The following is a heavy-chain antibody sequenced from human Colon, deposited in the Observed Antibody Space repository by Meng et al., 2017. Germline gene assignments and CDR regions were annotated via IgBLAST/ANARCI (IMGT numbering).Heavy chain of an antibody. J-gene: IGHJ6*02. D-gene: IGHD2-15*01. CDR1: GDSVSSNSAA. Sequence: LSLTCAISGDSVSSNSAAWNWIRQSPSRGLEWLGRTYYRSKWYNDYAVSVKSRITINPDTSKNQFSLQLNSVTPEDTAVYYCARDRGCSGGSCYPYYYYGMDVWGQGTTVTVSS. V-gene: IGHV6-1*01. CDR3: ARDRGCSGGSCYPYYYYGMDV. CDR2: TYYRSKWYN.